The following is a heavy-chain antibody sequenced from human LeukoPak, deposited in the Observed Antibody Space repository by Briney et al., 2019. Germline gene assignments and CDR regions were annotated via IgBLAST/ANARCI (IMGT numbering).Heavy chain of an antibody. CDR1: GFTFSNYG. CDR3: AGNYGPYYFDY. Sequence: GRSLRLSCAASGFTFSNYGMHWVRQAPGKGLEWVAVIWYDGSNKYYADSVEDRFTISRDNSKNTLYLQMNSLRAEDTAVYYCAGNYGPYYFDYWGQGTLVTVSS. J-gene: IGHJ4*02. V-gene: IGHV3-33*01. CDR2: IWYDGSNK. D-gene: IGHD3-10*01.